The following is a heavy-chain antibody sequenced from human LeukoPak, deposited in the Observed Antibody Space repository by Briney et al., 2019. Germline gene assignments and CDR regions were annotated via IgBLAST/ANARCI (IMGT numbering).Heavy chain of an antibody. CDR1: GFTFSSYS. CDR2: ISSTSSTI. J-gene: IGHJ4*02. CDR3: AREMTGYSSSAIDY. Sequence: GGSLRLSCAASGFTFSSYSMNWVGQAPGKGLEWMSYISSTSSTIYYAEYVKGRFTIYRDNAKHSLYLQMNSLRAEDRAVYYCAREMTGYSSSAIDYWGQGTLVTVSS. D-gene: IGHD6-13*01. V-gene: IGHV3-48*01.